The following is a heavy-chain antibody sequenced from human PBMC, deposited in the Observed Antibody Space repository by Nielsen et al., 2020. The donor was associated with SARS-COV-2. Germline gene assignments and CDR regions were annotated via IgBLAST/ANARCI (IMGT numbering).Heavy chain of an antibody. J-gene: IGHJ6*02. Sequence: GGSLRLSCAASGFTVSSNYMSWVRQAPGKGLEWVSVIYSGGSTYYADSVKGRFTISRDNSKNTLYLQMNSLRAEDTAVYYCARDQLKFGGMDVWGQGTTVTVSS. CDR3: ARDQLKFGGMDV. D-gene: IGHD3-10*01. CDR2: IYSGGST. CDR1: GFTVSSNY. V-gene: IGHV3-66*01.